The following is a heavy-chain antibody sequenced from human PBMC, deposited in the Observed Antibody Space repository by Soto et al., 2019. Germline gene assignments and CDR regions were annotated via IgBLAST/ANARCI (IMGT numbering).Heavy chain of an antibody. CDR3: ATQLADLYDY. V-gene: IGHV1-69*13. CDR2: IIPIFGTA. CDR1: GGTFSRYA. J-gene: IGHJ4*02. D-gene: IGHD6-13*01. Sequence: SVKVSCKTSGGTFSRYAISWVRQAPGQGLEWMGGIIPIFGTANYAQKFQGRVTITADESTSTAYMELSSLRSEDTAVYYCATQLADLYDYWGQGTLVTVSS.